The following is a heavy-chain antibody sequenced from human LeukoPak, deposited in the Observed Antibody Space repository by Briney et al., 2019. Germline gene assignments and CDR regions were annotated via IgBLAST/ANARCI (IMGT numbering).Heavy chain of an antibody. J-gene: IGHJ4*02. D-gene: IGHD1-26*01. CDR1: GGTFSSYA. V-gene: IGHV1-69*04. CDR3: ARTHSGNFDY. Sequence: ASVKVSCKASGGTFSSYAISWVRQAPGQGLEWMGRIIPILGIANYAQEFQGRVTITADKSTSTAYMELSSLRSEDTAVYYCARTHSGNFDYWGQGTLVTVSS. CDR2: IIPILGIA.